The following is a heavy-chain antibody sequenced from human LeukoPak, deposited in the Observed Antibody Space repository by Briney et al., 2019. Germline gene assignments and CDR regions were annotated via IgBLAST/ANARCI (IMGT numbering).Heavy chain of an antibody. CDR3: ASYDLWT. Sequence: SETLPLTCTVSGGSISSSGYYWGWIRQPAGKGLEWIGRIYTSGSTNYNPSLKSRVTMSVDTSKNQFSLKLSSVTAAVTAVYYCASYDLWTWGQGTLVTVSS. D-gene: IGHD3-3*01. CDR1: GGSISSSGYY. J-gene: IGHJ5*02. V-gene: IGHV4-61*02. CDR2: IYTSGST.